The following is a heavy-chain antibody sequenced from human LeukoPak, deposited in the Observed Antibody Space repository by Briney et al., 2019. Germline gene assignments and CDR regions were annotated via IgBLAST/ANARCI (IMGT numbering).Heavy chain of an antibody. V-gene: IGHV1-46*01. CDR1: GDSFTKYY. J-gene: IGHJ4*02. Sequence: GASVKASCKASGDSFTKYYMHWVRQAPGQGLEWMGIINPHDGSTTYTQKFQGRLTMTTDTSTSTVNMELSSLRSEDTAVYYCAPSVRSGGSYYFDYWGQGTLVTVSS. D-gene: IGHD2-15*01. CDR2: INPHDGST. CDR3: APSVRSGGSYYFDY.